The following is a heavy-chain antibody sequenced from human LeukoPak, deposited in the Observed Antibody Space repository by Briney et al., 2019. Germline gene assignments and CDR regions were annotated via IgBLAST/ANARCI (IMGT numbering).Heavy chain of an antibody. Sequence: NPSETLSLTCTVSGGSISSYYWSWIRQPPGKGLEWIGYIYYSGNTNYNPSLKSRVTISVDTSKNQFSLKLSSVTAADTAVYYCARGRLGELSILDYWGQGTLVTVSS. D-gene: IGHD3-16*02. CDR2: IYYSGNT. J-gene: IGHJ4*02. V-gene: IGHV4-59*01. CDR1: GGSISSYY. CDR3: ARGRLGELSILDY.